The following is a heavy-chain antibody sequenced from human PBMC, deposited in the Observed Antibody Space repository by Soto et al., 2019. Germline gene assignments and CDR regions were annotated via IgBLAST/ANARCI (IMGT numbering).Heavy chain of an antibody. V-gene: IGHV3-23*01. CDR2: IISGGGST. Sequence: EVQLLESGGGLVQPGGSLRLSCAASGFTFNKYAMTWVRQAPGKGLEWVSTIISGGGSTYYADSVKGRFTISRDNSKNTGDLQMNSLRIEDTAVYYCAKNLHYFDSWGQGTLVTVSS. J-gene: IGHJ4*02. CDR1: GFTFNKYA. CDR3: AKNLHYFDS.